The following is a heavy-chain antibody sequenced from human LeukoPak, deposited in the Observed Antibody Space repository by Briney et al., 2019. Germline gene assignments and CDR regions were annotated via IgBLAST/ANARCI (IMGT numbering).Heavy chain of an antibody. CDR1: GGSISSHY. V-gene: IGHV4-59*11. CDR3: ARSVNYYYYYYMDV. Sequence: SETLSLTCTVSGGSISSHYWSWIRQPPGKGLEWIGYIYYSGSTNYNPSLKSRVNISVDTSKNQFSLKLSSVTAADTAMYYCARSVNYYYYYYMDVWGKGTTVTVSS. CDR2: IYYSGST. J-gene: IGHJ6*03.